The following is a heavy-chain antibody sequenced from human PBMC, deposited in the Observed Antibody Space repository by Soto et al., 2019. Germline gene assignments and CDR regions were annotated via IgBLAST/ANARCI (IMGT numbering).Heavy chain of an antibody. CDR2: ISGSGGST. CDR1: DFTFSNYA. D-gene: IGHD6-13*01. CDR3: AKDWIAAGGNEFYAFDI. J-gene: IGHJ3*02. V-gene: IGHV3-23*01. Sequence: HPRGSLILGCASSDFTFSNYAMGWVRQAPGKGLEWVSAISGSGGSTYYADSVKGRFTISRDNSKNTLYLQMKSLRAEDTAVYYCAKDWIAAGGNEFYAFDIWGQGTMVTVSS.